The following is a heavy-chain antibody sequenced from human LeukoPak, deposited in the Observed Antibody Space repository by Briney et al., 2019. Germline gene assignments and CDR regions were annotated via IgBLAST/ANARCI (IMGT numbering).Heavy chain of an antibody. J-gene: IGHJ4*02. V-gene: IGHV3-23*01. Sequence: GGSLRLSCAASGFTFNNYAMSWVRQAPGKGPESVSAISVSGDTTNYADSVRGQFSISRDQSKKTLDLQLNNLRAEDTAVYYCARVGELIWFGESRPYYFDFWGQGTLVTVS. CDR2: ISVSGDTT. CDR1: GFTFNNYA. D-gene: IGHD3-10*01. CDR3: ARVGELIWFGESRPYYFDF.